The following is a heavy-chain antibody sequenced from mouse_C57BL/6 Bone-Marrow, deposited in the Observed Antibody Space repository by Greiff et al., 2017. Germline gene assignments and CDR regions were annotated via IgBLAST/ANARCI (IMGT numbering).Heavy chain of an antibody. CDR2: IDPSDSYT. CDR1: GYTFTSYW. Sequence: QVQLQQPGAELVMPGASVKLSCKASGYTFTSYWMHWVKQRPGQGLEWIGEIDPSDSYTNYNQKFKGKSTLTVDKSSSTAYMQLSSLTSEDSAVYYCARPYGNYYFDYWGQGTTLTVSS. V-gene: IGHV1-69*01. CDR3: ARPYGNYYFDY. J-gene: IGHJ2*01. D-gene: IGHD2-1*01.